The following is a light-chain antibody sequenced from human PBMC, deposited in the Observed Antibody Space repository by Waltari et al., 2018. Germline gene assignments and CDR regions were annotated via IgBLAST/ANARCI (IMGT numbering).Light chain of an antibody. V-gene: IGKV1-9*01. CDR3: QQLNTYPLT. CDR2: AAS. CDR1: QGIDKF. Sequence: IQFTQSPSSLSASVGYRVTITCRASQGIDKFLGWYQQKPGKAPKLLIYAASTLQSGVPSRFSGSGSGTDFTLTISSLEPADFATYYCQQLNTYPLTFGGGTKVDIK. J-gene: IGKJ4*01.